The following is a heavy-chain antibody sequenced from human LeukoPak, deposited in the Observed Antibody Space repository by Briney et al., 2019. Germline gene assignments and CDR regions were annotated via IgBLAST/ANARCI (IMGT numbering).Heavy chain of an antibody. CDR2: FDPEDGET. Sequence: VSVKVSCKVSGYTLTELSMHWVRQAPGKGLEWMGGFDPEDGETIYAQKFQGRVTMTEDTSTDTAYMELSGLRSKDTVVYYCAVSTTTVTVFDYWGQGTLVTVSS. CDR3: AVSTTTVTVFDY. J-gene: IGHJ4*02. CDR1: GYTLTELS. V-gene: IGHV1-24*01. D-gene: IGHD4-17*01.